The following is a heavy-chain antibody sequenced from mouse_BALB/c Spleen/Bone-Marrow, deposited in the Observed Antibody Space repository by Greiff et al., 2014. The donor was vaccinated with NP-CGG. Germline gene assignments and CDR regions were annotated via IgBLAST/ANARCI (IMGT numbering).Heavy chain of an antibody. J-gene: IGHJ2*01. V-gene: IGHV1S81*02. CDR3: ARMITTRGFDH. D-gene: IGHD2-4*01. Sequence: GAELLKPGTSVKLSCKASGYTFTRYWMRWMKQRPGQGLEWIGELNPSNGHTNYNGKFKNKATVTVDKSSSTAYMQLSSLTSEDSAVYYCARMITTRGFDHWGQGTTLTVSS. CDR1: GYTFTRYW. CDR2: LNPSNGHT.